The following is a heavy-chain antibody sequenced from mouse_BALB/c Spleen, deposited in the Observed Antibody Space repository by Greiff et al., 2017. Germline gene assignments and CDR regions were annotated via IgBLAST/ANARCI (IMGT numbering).Heavy chain of an antibody. CDR2: INPSSGYT. D-gene: IGHD6-1*01. J-gene: IGHJ4*01. V-gene: IGHV1-4*02. Sequence: LQESAAELARPGASVKMSCKASGYTFTSYTMHWVKQRPGQGLEWIGYINPSSGYTEYNQKFKDKTTLTADKSSSTAYMQLSSRTSEDSAVYYGARWGRPHYYAMDYWGQGTSVTVSS. CDR1: GYTFTSYT. CDR3: ARWGRPHYYAMDY.